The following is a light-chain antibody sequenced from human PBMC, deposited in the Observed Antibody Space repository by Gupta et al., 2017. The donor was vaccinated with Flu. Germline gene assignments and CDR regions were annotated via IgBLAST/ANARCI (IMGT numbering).Light chain of an antibody. CDR1: QTITRY. V-gene: IGKV1-39*01. CDR2: GAS. J-gene: IGKJ1*01. Sequence: DIQMTQSPSSLSASVGDRVTITCRTSQTITRYLNWYQQKPGKAPKLLINGASSLQSGVPSRFSGSGSGTDFALTISRLQPEDFATYYCQQRDSTPWTFGQGTKVDIK. CDR3: QQRDSTPWT.